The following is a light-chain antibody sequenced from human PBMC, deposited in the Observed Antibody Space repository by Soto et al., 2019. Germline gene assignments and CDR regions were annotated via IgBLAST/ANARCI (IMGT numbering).Light chain of an antibody. J-gene: IGKJ1*01. Sequence: DIQMTQSRSTLSASXXDRVXITCRASQSINNYLAWYQQKPGKAPXXLIYKASTLESGVPSTFSGSGSGTEFSLTISSLQPDDFATYYCQQYGNLWTFGQGTKVDIK. CDR2: KAS. V-gene: IGKV1-5*03. CDR1: QSINNY. CDR3: QQYGNLWT.